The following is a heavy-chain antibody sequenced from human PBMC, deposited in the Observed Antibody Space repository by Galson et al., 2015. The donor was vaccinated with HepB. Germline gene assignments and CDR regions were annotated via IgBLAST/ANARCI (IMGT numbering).Heavy chain of an antibody. CDR1: GFGFSIFG. J-gene: IGHJ4*02. V-gene: IGHV3-30*18. CDR2: ISEDGSKK. D-gene: IGHD3-22*01. CDR3: AKRGGYYDSLDS. Sequence: SLRLSCAASGFGFSIFGMHRVRLAPGKGLEWVAAISEDGSKKYYADSVKGRFTVSRDNSKNTLHLQMNSLRVEDTAVYYCAKRGGYYDSLDSWGQGTLVTVSS.